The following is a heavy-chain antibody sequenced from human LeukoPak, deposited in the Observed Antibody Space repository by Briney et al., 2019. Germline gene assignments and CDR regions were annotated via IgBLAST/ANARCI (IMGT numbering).Heavy chain of an antibody. J-gene: IGHJ3*02. CDR1: GGSFSGYY. Sequence: SETLSLTCAVYGGSFSGYYWSWIRQPPGKGLEWIGEINHSGSTNYNPSLKSRVTISVDTSKNQFSLKLSSVTAADTAVYYCARDVARWEARPDDAFDIWGQGTMVTVSS. D-gene: IGHD1-26*01. V-gene: IGHV4-34*01. CDR2: INHSGST. CDR3: ARDVARWEARPDDAFDI.